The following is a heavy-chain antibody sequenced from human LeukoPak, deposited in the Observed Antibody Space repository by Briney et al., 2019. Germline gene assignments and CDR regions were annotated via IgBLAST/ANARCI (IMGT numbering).Heavy chain of an antibody. CDR2: ISGSGGNT. Sequence: GGSLRLSCAASGFTFSSYAMSWVRQAPGKGLEWVSSISGSGGNTYYADSVKGRFTISRDYSKNSLYLQMDSLRAEDTAVYYCARGPTNGQAFDYWGQGTLVSVSS. D-gene: IGHD2-8*01. V-gene: IGHV3-23*01. CDR1: GFTFSSYA. J-gene: IGHJ4*02. CDR3: ARGPTNGQAFDY.